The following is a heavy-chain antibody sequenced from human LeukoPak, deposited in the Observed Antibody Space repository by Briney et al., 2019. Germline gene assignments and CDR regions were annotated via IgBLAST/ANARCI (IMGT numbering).Heavy chain of an antibody. J-gene: IGHJ6*02. V-gene: IGHV4-59*01. Sequence: SETLSLTCTVSGGSISSYYWSWIRQPPGKGLGWVGYIYYSGSTNYNPSLKSRVTISVDTSKNQFSLKLSSVTAADTAVYYCARGKGSTTVTTPYYYGMDVWGQGTTVTVSS. D-gene: IGHD4-17*01. CDR3: ARGKGSTTVTTPYYYGMDV. CDR2: IYYSGST. CDR1: GGSISSYY.